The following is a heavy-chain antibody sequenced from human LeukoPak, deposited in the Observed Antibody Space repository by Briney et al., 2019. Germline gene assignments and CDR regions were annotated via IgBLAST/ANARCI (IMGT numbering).Heavy chain of an antibody. J-gene: IGHJ4*02. CDR2: IWRDGSNK. CDR1: GFTFSHYG. CDR3: ARDAQRGFDYSNSLQQ. V-gene: IGHV3-33*01. D-gene: IGHD4-11*01. Sequence: PGRPLRLSCAASGFTFSHYGMYWVRQAPGKGLEWVAVIWRDGSNKFYADSVRGRFTISRDDVRKTVYLQMDSLTAEDTAVYYCARDAQRGFDYSNSLQQWGQGTLVTVSS.